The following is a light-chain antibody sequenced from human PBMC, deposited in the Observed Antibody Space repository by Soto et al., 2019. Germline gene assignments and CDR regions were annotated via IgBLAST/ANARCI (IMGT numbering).Light chain of an antibody. V-gene: IGKV1-6*01. CDR3: LQDYSWPWT. CDR1: QDVRNY. Sequence: AIQMTQSPSSLSSSVGDRLTITCRASQDVRNYVCWYQQKPGKAPKFLIYGAFSLATGIPSRFSGSGYGTEFTLTINSLLPEDFATYFCLQDYSWPWTFGQGTKVEV. J-gene: IGKJ1*01. CDR2: GAF.